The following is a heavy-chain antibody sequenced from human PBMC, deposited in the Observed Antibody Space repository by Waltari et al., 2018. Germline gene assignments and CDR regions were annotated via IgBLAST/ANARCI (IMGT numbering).Heavy chain of an antibody. Sequence: QVQLQESGPGLVKPSETLSLTCAASGYSISSRYYWGWIRQPPGKGLEWIGSIYHSGSTYYNPSLKSRVTISVDTSKNQFSLKLSSVTAADTAVYYCASGGMYGSGTYSHYFDYWGQGTLVTVSS. V-gene: IGHV4-38-2*01. CDR3: ASGGMYGSGTYSHYFDY. J-gene: IGHJ4*02. CDR1: GYSISSRYY. D-gene: IGHD3-10*01. CDR2: IYHSGST.